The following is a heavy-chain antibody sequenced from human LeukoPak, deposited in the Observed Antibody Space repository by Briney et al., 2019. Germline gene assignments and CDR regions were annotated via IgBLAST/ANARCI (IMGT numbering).Heavy chain of an antibody. CDR2: TYYNSKWYN. J-gene: IGHJ3*02. CDR1: GDNVSRNRAT. CDR3: ARGGNWDLDAFDI. Sequence: SQTLSLTCAISGDNVSRNRATWNWLRQSPSRGLEWLGRTYYNSKWYNDYPVSVKVRVAINPDTSKNQLSLQLTSVTPEDTAVYYCARGGNWDLDAFDIWGQGTMVTVSS. V-gene: IGHV6-1*01. D-gene: IGHD1-26*01.